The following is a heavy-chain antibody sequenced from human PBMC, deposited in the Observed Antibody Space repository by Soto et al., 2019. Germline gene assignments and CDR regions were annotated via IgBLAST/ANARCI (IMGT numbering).Heavy chain of an antibody. V-gene: IGHV4-39*01. CDR1: GGSISSTSYS. D-gene: IGHD2-8*01. CDR3: ARHDRSLMVYGN. CDR2: IHYSGST. Sequence: PSETLSLTCTVSGGSISSTSYSWGWIRQPPGKGLEWIGSIHYSGSTYYNPSLKSRVTISVGTSKNQFSLKLTSVTATDTAVYYCARHDRSLMVYGNWGQGTLVTVSS. J-gene: IGHJ4*02.